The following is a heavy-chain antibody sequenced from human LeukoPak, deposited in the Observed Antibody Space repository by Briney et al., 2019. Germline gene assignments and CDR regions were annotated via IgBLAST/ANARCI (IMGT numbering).Heavy chain of an antibody. CDR1: GGSISSYY. V-gene: IGHV4-59*01. CDR3: ARNLAHGMDV. Sequence: SETLSLTCTVSGGSISSYYWSWIRQPPGKGLEWIGYIYYSGSTNYNPSLKSRVAISVDTSKNQFSLKLSSVTAADTAVYYCARNLAHGMDVWGQGTTVTVSS. J-gene: IGHJ6*02. CDR2: IYYSGST.